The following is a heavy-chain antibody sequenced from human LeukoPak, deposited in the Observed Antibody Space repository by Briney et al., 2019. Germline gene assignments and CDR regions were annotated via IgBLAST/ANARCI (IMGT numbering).Heavy chain of an antibody. D-gene: IGHD4-17*01. CDR2: IYYSGST. CDR1: GGSISSYY. V-gene: IGHV4-59*08. CDR3: ARHVLSYGALGEDYFDY. J-gene: IGHJ4*02. Sequence: PSETLSLTCTVSGGSISSYYWSWIRQPPGKGLEWIGYIYYSGSTNYNPSLKSRVTISVDTSKNQFSLKLSSVTAADTAVYYCARHVLSYGALGEDYFDYWGQGTLVTVSS.